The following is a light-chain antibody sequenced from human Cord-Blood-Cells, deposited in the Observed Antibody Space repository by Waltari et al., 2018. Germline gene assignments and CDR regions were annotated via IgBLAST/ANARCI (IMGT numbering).Light chain of an antibody. Sequence: QSALPQPASVSGSPGQSITIPCTGTSSDVGGYNYVSWYQPHPGKAPKLMIYDVSNRPSGVSNRFSGSKSGNTASLTISGLQAEDEADYYCSSYTSSSTVVFGGGTKLTVL. V-gene: IGLV2-14*01. CDR3: SSYTSSSTVV. CDR2: DVS. J-gene: IGLJ2*01. CDR1: SSDVGGYNY.